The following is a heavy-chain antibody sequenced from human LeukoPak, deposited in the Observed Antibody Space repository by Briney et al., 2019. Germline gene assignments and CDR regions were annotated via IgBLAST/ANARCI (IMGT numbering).Heavy chain of an antibody. D-gene: IGHD6-13*01. CDR3: TRARQHRVAAAGIFDY. V-gene: IGHV3-49*03. Sequence: GGSLRLSCTASGFTFGDYAMSWFRQAPGKGLEWVGFIRSKAYGGTTEYAASVKGRFTISRDDSKSIAYLQMNSLKTEDTAVYYCTRARQHRVAAAGIFDYWGQGTLVTVSS. J-gene: IGHJ4*02. CDR1: GFTFGDYA. CDR2: IRSKAYGGTT.